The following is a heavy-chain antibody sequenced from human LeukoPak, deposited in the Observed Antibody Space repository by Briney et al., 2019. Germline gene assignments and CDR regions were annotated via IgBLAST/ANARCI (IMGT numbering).Heavy chain of an antibody. J-gene: IGHJ1*01. Sequence: QPGGSLRLSCAVSGFTVSTYGIQWVRQAPGKGLEWVSTISRSGENTYYADSVKGRFTVSRDNSKNTLFLQMNNLRVDDAAVYYCARHWVWGQGTRVTVSS. V-gene: IGHV3-23*01. CDR3: ARHWV. CDR2: ISRSGENT. CDR1: GFTVSTYG. D-gene: IGHD3-16*01.